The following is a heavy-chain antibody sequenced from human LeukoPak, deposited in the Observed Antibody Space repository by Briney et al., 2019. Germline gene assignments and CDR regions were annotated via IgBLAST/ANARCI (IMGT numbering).Heavy chain of an antibody. Sequence: PGGSLRLSCAASGFTFSSYGMHRVRQAPGKGLEWVAFIRYDGSNKYYTDSVKGRFTISRDNSKNTLYLQMNSLRADDTAVYYCAKDPLAYCSTTSCHQGFDPWGQGTLVTVSS. CDR3: AKDPLAYCSTTSCHQGFDP. V-gene: IGHV3-30*02. CDR1: GFTFSSYG. CDR2: IRYDGSNK. J-gene: IGHJ5*02. D-gene: IGHD2-2*01.